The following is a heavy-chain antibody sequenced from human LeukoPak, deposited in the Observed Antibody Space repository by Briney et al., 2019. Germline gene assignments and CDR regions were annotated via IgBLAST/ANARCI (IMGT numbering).Heavy chain of an antibody. CDR1: GYTFTSYY. CDR3: ARGLLSSSWDKTQLGY. V-gene: IGHV1-46*01. J-gene: IGHJ4*02. D-gene: IGHD6-13*01. CDR2: INPSGGST. Sequence: EASVKVSCKASGYTFTSYYMHWVRQAPGQGLEWMGIINPSGGSTSYAQKFQGRVTMTRDMSTSTVYMELSSLRSEDTAVYYCARGLLSSSWDKTQLGYWGQGTLVTVSS.